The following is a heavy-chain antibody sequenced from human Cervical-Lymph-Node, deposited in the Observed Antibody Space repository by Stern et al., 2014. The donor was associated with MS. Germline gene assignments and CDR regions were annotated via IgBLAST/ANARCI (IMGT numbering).Heavy chain of an antibody. V-gene: IGHV1-69*01. CDR1: GGTFSDYA. CDR2: IITTFGTT. Sequence: QMQLVQSGAEVKKPGSTVRVSCKVSGGTFSDYAISWVRQAPGQGLEWMGVIITTFGTTDYAQNFQVRVTITADESTSTANMDLSSLRSEDTAVYYCASYLLGSHDAFDIWGQGTVVTVSA. CDR3: ASYLLGSHDAFDI. D-gene: IGHD1-26*01. J-gene: IGHJ3*02.